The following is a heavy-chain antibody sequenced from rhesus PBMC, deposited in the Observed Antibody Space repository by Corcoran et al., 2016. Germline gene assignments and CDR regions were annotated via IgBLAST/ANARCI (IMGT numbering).Heavy chain of an antibody. D-gene: IGHD6-13*01. CDR2: VDPEDGEA. CDR3: ATAFSDSWSYWYFDL. Sequence: EVQLVQSGAEVKKPGASVKISCKASGYTFTDYYLHWVRQAPGKGLEWMGRVDPEDGEAIHAQKFHDRVTITADTSTDTAYMELSSLRSEDTAVYYCATAFSDSWSYWYFDLWGPGTPITISS. V-gene: IGHV1-111*02. J-gene: IGHJ2*01. CDR1: GYTFTDYY.